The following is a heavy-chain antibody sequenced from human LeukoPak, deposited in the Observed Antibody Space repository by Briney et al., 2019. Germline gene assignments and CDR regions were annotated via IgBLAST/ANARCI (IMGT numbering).Heavy chain of an antibody. CDR1: GGSISSYY. Sequence: PSETLSLTCTVSGGSISSYYWSWIRQPPGKGLEWIGYIYYSGSTNYNPSLKSRVTISVDTSKNQFSLKLSSVTAADTAVYYCARDRWLTGNFDYWGQGTLVTVSS. V-gene: IGHV4-59*01. D-gene: IGHD5-18*01. J-gene: IGHJ4*02. CDR3: ARDRWLTGNFDY. CDR2: IYYSGST.